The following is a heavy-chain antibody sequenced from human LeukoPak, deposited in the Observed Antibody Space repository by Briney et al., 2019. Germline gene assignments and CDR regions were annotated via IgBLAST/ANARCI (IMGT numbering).Heavy chain of an antibody. CDR2: ISGSGGST. CDR3: GNGGAVAGKDFDY. V-gene: IGHV3-23*01. J-gene: IGHJ4*02. D-gene: IGHD6-19*01. CDR1: GFTFSSYA. Sequence: QPGGSLRLSCAASGFTFSSYAMSWVRQAPGKGLEWVSAISGSGGSTYYADSVKGRFTISRDNSKNTLYLQMNSLRAEDTAVYYCGNGGAVAGKDFDYWGQGTLVTVSS.